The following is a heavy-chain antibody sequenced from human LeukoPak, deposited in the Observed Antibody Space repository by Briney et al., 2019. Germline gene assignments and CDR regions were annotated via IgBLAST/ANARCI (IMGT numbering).Heavy chain of an antibody. D-gene: IGHD3-16*01. CDR2: VWYDGKNK. Sequence: GGSLRLSCAVSGFTFSSYSMNWVRQAPGKGLEWVAVVWYDGKNKFYGDSVKGRFTISRDNSKNTVDLQMNSLRVEDTAVYYCAKRGTRATHGMDVWGQGTTVTVSS. CDR3: AKRGTRATHGMDV. J-gene: IGHJ6*02. V-gene: IGHV3-33*06. CDR1: GFTFSSYS.